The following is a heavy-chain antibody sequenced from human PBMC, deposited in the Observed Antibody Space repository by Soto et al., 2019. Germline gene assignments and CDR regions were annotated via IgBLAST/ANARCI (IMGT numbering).Heavy chain of an antibody. D-gene: IGHD5-12*01. Sequence: GASVKVSCKAPGYTFTGYYMDWVRQAPGQGLEWMGWINPNSGGTNYAQKFQGWVTMTRDTSISTAYMELSRLRSDDTAVYYCARTRGYSGYDHDAFDIWGQGTMVTVSS. CDR1: GYTFTGYY. J-gene: IGHJ3*02. CDR3: ARTRGYSGYDHDAFDI. CDR2: INPNSGGT. V-gene: IGHV1-2*04.